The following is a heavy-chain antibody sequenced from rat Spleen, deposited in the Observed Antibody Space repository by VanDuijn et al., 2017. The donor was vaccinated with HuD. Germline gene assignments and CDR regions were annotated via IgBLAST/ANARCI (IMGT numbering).Heavy chain of an antibody. Sequence: QVQLKESGPGLVQPSQTLSLTCTVSGFSLSNYGVFWVRQPPGKGLEWMGLIWGNGDTNYNSALKSRLSISRDPSKSQVYLKMNSLQTEDTAIYFCTSPFRWFAYWGQGTLVTVSS. CDR1: GFSLSNYG. V-gene: IGHV2-13*01. CDR3: TSPFRWFAY. CDR2: IWGNGDT. J-gene: IGHJ3*01.